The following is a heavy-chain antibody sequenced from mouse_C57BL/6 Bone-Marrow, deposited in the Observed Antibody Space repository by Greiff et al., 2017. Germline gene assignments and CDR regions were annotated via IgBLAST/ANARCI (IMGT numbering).Heavy chain of an antibody. Sequence: EVQLQQSGPELVKPGASVKIPCKASGYTFTDYNMDWVKQSHGKSLEWIGDINPNNGGTIYNQKFKGKATLTVDKSSSTAYMELRSLTSEDTAVYYCAREDYDGPFDYWGQGTTLTVSS. J-gene: IGHJ2*01. V-gene: IGHV1-18*01. CDR2: INPNNGGT. CDR1: GYTFTDYN. D-gene: IGHD2-4*01. CDR3: AREDYDGPFDY.